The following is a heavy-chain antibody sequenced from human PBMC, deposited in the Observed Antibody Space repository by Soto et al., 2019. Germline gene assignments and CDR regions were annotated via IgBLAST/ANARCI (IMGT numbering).Heavy chain of an antibody. CDR3: ASLYYYDSSGYYGYYFDY. CDR1: CGSISSYY. CDR2: IYTSGST. D-gene: IGHD3-22*01. J-gene: IGHJ4*02. Sequence: PSETLSLTCTFSCGSISSYYWSWIRQPAGKGLEWIGRIYTSGSTNYNPSLKSRVTMSVDTSKNQFSLKLSSVTAADTAVYYCASLYYYDSSGYYGYYFDYWGQGTLVTVSS. V-gene: IGHV4-4*07.